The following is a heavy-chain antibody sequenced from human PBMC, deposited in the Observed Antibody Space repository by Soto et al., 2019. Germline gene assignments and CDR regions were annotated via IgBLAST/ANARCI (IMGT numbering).Heavy chain of an antibody. CDR3: AHRLVAYGDYDAFDI. D-gene: IGHD4-17*01. CDR2: IYWDDDK. V-gene: IGHV2-5*02. Sequence: GLDLEWLALIYWDDDKRYSPSLKSRLTITKDTSKNQVVLTLTNMDPVDTATYYCAHRLVAYGDYDAFDIWGQWTMVTVSS. J-gene: IGHJ3*02.